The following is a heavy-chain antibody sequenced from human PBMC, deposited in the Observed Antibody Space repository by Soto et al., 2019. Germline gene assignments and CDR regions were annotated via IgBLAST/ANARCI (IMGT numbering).Heavy chain of an antibody. J-gene: IGHJ4*02. CDR3: ARASLVDTAMVDYFDY. CDR2: IYNTGST. CDR1: GGSISSGDYY. D-gene: IGHD5-18*01. Sequence: SETLSLTCTVSGGSISSGDYYWSWIRQPPGKGLEWIGYIYNTGSTVYNPSFKSRVTISVDTSKNQFSLKLSSVTAADTAVYYCARASLVDTAMVDYFDYWGQGTLVTVSS. V-gene: IGHV4-30-4*01.